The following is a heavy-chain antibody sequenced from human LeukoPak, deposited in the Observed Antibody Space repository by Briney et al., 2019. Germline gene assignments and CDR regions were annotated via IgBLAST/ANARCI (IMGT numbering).Heavy chain of an antibody. Sequence: GGSLRLSCAASGFTFSTYGIHWVRQAPGKGVQRVAAIPPDSSKKNYGHAVEGVFPNSRHNSKNRVCVQMHSLRADDTAVYYCAKRRPIDYWGQGTLVSVSS. CDR1: GFTFSTYG. J-gene: IGHJ4*02. CDR2: IPPDSSKK. V-gene: IGHV3-30*18. CDR3: AKRRPIDY.